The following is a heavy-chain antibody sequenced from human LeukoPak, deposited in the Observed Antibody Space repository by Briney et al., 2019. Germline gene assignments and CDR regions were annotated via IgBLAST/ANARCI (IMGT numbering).Heavy chain of an antibody. CDR1: GGSISSSSYY. CDR3: ARRGKWGAARIRSADAFDI. CDR2: IYYSGST. J-gene: IGHJ3*02. D-gene: IGHD1-26*01. Sequence: PSETLSLTCTVSGGSISSSSYYWGWIRQPPGKGLEWIGSIYYSGSTYYNPSLKSRVTISVDTSKNQFSLKLSSVTAADTAVYYCARRGKWGAARIRSADAFDIWGQGTMVTVSS. V-gene: IGHV4-39*01.